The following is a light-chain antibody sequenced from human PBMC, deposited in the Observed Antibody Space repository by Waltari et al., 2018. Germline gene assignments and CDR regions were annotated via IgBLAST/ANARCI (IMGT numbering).Light chain of an antibody. V-gene: IGKV4-1*01. Sequence: DIVMTQSPDSLAVSLGERATINCKSSESVLFSSRNKNHLAWYHQKPGHPPKLLLYWAATRASGVPVRFSGSGSVTDFTLTISSLQAEDVAIYYCQQYYSFPYTFGQGTNLEIK. CDR3: QQYYSFPYT. CDR2: WAA. CDR1: ESVLFSSRNKNH. J-gene: IGKJ2*01.